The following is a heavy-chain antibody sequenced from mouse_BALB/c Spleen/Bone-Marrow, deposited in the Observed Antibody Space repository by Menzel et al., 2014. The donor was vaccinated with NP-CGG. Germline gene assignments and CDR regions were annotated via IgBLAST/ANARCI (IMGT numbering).Heavy chain of an antibody. CDR1: GDSITSGY. CDR2: ISYSGST. D-gene: IGHD1-1*01. Sequence: EVKLMESGPSLVKPSQTLSLTCSVTGDSITSGYWNWIRKFPGNRLEYMGYISYSGSTYYNPSLKSRISITRDTSKNQYYLQLNSVTTEDTATYYCARYYGSPWFAYWGQGTLVTVSA. V-gene: IGHV3-8*02. J-gene: IGHJ3*01. CDR3: ARYYGSPWFAY.